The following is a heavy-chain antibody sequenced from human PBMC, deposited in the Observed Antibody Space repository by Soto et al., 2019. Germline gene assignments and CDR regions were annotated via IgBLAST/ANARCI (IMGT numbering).Heavy chain of an antibody. CDR2: IYYSGGT. CDR3: ARDLLGASGY. J-gene: IGHJ4*02. Sequence: SETLSLTCTVSGGSISSYYWSWIRQPPGKGLEWIGYIYYSGGTNYNPSLKSRVTISVDTSKNQFSLKLSSVTAADTAVYYCARDLLGASGYWGQGTLVTVSS. V-gene: IGHV4-59*01. CDR1: GGSISSYY. D-gene: IGHD5-12*01.